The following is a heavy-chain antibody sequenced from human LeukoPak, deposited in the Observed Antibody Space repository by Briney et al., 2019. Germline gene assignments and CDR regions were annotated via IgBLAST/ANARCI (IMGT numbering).Heavy chain of an antibody. V-gene: IGHV3-48*02. J-gene: IGHJ3*02. Sequence: GGSLRLPCAASGFTFSGYAMNWVRQAPGKGLEWVSHIYSSDTTYADPVKGRFTISRDNAKNSLYLQMNSLRDEDTAVYYCARDLHYAFDIWGQGTMVTVSS. D-gene: IGHD3-10*01. CDR1: GFTFSGYA. CDR3: ARDLHYAFDI. CDR2: IYSSDTT.